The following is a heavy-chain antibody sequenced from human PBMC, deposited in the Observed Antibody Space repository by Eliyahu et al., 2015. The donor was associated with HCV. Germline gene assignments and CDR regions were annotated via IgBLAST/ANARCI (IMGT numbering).Heavy chain of an antibody. J-gene: IGHJ4*02. Sequence: QLQLQESGPGLVKPSETLSLTCTVSXGSXXSSXYYWGWIRQPPGKGLEWIGSIYYSGSTYYNPSLKSRVTISVDTSKNQFSLKLSSVTAADTAVYYCARHGSPMGYGDYGMDYWGQGTLVTVSS. CDR2: IYYSGST. D-gene: IGHD4-17*01. CDR1: XGSXXSSXYY. CDR3: ARHGSPMGYGDYGMDY. V-gene: IGHV4-39*01.